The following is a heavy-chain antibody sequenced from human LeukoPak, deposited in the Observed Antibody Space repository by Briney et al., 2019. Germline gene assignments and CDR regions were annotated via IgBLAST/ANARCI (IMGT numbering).Heavy chain of an antibody. Sequence: GGSLRLSCAASGFTFSSNWMHWVRQAPGKGLVWVSRIDSDGSSTSYADSVKGRFTISRDNAKNTLYLQMNSLRAEDTAVYYCATGPPIMITFGGVIVYWGQGTLVTVSS. J-gene: IGHJ4*02. CDR1: GFTFSSNW. CDR2: IDSDGSST. D-gene: IGHD3-16*02. V-gene: IGHV3-74*01. CDR3: ATGPPIMITFGGVIVY.